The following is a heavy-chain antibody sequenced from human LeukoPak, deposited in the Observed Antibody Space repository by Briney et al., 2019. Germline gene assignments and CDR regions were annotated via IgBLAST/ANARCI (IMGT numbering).Heavy chain of an antibody. CDR2: INHSGST. V-gene: IGHV4-34*01. J-gene: IGHJ4*02. CDR1: GGSFSGYY. D-gene: IGHD3-22*01. CDR3: AKVRRYYDSSGYYY. Sequence: SETLSLTCAVYGGSFSGYYWSWIRQPPVKGLEWIGEINHSGSTNYNPSLKSRVTISVDTSKNQFSLKLSSVTAADTAVYYCAKVRRYYDSSGYYYWGQGTLVTVSS.